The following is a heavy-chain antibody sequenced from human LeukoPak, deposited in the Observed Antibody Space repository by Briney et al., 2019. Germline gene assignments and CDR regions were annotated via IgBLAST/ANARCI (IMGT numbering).Heavy chain of an antibody. V-gene: IGHV3-11*01. CDR1: GFTFSDYY. J-gene: IGHJ4*02. Sequence: GGSLRLSCAASGFTFSDYYMSWIRQAPGKGLEWASYISSSGSTIYYADSVKGRFTISRDNAKNSLYLQMNSLRAEDTAVYYCARVGPLRYFDWLARGAGYYFDYWGQGTLVTVSS. CDR3: ARVGPLRYFDWLARGAGYYFDY. CDR2: ISSSGSTI. D-gene: IGHD3-9*01.